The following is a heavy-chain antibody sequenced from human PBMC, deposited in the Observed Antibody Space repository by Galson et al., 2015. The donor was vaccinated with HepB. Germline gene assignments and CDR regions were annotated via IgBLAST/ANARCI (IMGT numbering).Heavy chain of an antibody. CDR2: LYNIGST. CDR3: AKMGHSKIANFHFGMDV. V-gene: IGHV4-59*01. J-gene: IGHJ6*02. CDR1: GGSITNSY. Sequence: LSLTCTVSGGSITNSYLIWIRQPPGKGLEWIGHLYNIGSTTYNPSLKSRVTMSVDISKTYFSLKLRSVTAADTAVYYCAKMGHSKIANFHFGMDVWGQGTTVTVSS. D-gene: IGHD2-21*01.